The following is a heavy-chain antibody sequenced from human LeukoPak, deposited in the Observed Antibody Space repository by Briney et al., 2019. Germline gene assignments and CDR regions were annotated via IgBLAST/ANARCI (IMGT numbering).Heavy chain of an antibody. CDR3: ASIAAGFDY. D-gene: IGHD6-13*01. Sequence: SVKVSCKASGGTFNSYAISGVRQAPGQGVEWMGRIIPILSIANYAEKFQGRVTITADKSTSTAYMELSSLRSEDTAVYYCASIAAGFDYWGQGTLVTVSS. CDR1: GGTFNSYA. V-gene: IGHV1-69*04. J-gene: IGHJ4*02. CDR2: IIPILSIA.